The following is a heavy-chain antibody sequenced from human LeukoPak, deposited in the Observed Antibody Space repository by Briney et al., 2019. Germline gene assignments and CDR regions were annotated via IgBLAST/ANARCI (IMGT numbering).Heavy chain of an antibody. CDR2: IHYAGST. Sequence: SETLSLTCTVSGGSISTYYWSWIRQPPGKGLEWIGYIHYAGSTYYNPSLKSRVTISADTSKNQFSLILSSVTAADTAVYYCARSSGSRYYIDYWGQGTLVTVSS. D-gene: IGHD1-26*01. V-gene: IGHV4-59*01. J-gene: IGHJ4*02. CDR1: GGSISTYY. CDR3: ARSSGSRYYIDY.